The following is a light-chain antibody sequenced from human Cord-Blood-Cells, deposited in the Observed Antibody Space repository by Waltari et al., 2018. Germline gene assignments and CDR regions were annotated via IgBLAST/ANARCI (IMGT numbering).Light chain of an antibody. V-gene: IGLV2-8*01. Sequence: QSALTQPPSASGSPGQSVTISCTGTSSDVGGYNYVSWYQPHPGKAPKLIIYEVSKRPSGVPDRFSGSKSGNTASLTVSGLQAEDEADYYCSSYAGSNNLVFGGGTKLTVL. CDR3: SSYAGSNNLV. CDR2: EVS. CDR1: SSDVGGYNY. J-gene: IGLJ2*01.